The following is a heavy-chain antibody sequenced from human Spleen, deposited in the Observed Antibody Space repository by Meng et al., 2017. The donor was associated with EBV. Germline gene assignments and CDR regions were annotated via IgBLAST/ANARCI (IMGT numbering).Heavy chain of an antibody. CDR2: IYYSGST. CDR1: GAFVSSGCYH. CDR3: ASDRGQNYY. Sequence: HVTMRESRPQLVKPSATQCLSCTVSGAFVSSGCYHWNWIRQPPGKGLEWIGDIYYSGSTNYNPSLKSRVTISVDTSKNQFSLKLRSVTAADTAVYYCASDRGQNYYWGPGTLVTVSS. V-gene: IGHV4-61*01. D-gene: IGHD3-10*01. J-gene: IGHJ4*02.